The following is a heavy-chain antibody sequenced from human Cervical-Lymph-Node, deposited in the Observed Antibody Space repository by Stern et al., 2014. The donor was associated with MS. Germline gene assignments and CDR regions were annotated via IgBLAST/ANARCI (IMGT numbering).Heavy chain of an antibody. CDR1: GGTFSSDA. J-gene: IGHJ4*02. D-gene: IGHD6-13*01. CDR2: IIPIFETA. Sequence: VQLVESGAEVKKPGASMKVSCKASGGTFSSDAIGWVRQDPGPGLEWMVGIIPIFETANYAQKFQGRVTITADKPTKTAYLELSSLTSGDPAMYFCASGTRSSWYFDFWGQGTLVTVST. V-gene: IGHV1-69*06. CDR3: ASGTRSSWYFDF.